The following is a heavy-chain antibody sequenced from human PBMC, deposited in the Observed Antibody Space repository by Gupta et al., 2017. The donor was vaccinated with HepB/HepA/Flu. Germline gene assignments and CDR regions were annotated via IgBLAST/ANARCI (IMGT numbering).Heavy chain of an antibody. V-gene: IGHV1-18*01. J-gene: IGHJ1*01. CDR2: INTYNSDT. CDR3: ARGQASNY. D-gene: IGHD2-2*01. Sequence: QVYLVQSGAEVKKPGASVKVSCKASGYTFTTYNITWLRQAPGQGFEWMGTINTYNSDTDYAQRLQDRVTMTTDTSAGTAYLMVKNLRSDDTALYFCARGQASNYWGQGTLVIVSS. CDR1: GYTFTTYN.